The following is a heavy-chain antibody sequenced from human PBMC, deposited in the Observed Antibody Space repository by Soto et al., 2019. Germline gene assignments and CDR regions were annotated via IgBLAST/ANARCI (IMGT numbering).Heavy chain of an antibody. CDR1: GGTFSSYA. D-gene: IGHD3-9*01. CDR3: AREIIDILTGYYNENWFDP. V-gene: IGHV1-69*05. J-gene: IGHJ5*02. Sequence: SVKVSCKASGGTFSSYAISWVRQAPGQGLEWMGGINPSVGTASYAQKFQGRVTMTRDTSTSTVYMELSSLRSEDTAVYYCAREIIDILTGYYNENWFDPWGQGTLVTVSS. CDR2: INPSVGTA.